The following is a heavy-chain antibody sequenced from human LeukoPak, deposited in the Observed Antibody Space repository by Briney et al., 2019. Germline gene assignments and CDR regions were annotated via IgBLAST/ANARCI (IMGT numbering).Heavy chain of an antibody. CDR1: GFTFISYA. V-gene: IGHV3-30*04. CDR3: ARDLGPLYSYGLVNWFDP. D-gene: IGHD5-18*01. J-gene: IGHJ5*02. CDR2: ISFHGTDT. Sequence: GGSLRLSCAASGFTFISYAIHWVRQAPGKGLEWVAVISFHGTDTFYADSVKGRFTISRDNSKNTLYLQMSSLRGDDTAVYYCARDLGPLYSYGLVNWFDPWGQGTLVTVSS.